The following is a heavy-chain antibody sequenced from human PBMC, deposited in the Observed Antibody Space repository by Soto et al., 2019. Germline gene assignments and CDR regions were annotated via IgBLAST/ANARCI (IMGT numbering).Heavy chain of an antibody. CDR3: ARVNGYYLPDY. Sequence: SETLSLTCTVSGGSISSYYWSWIRQPPGKGLEWIGYIYYSGSTNYNPSLKSRVTISVDTSKNQFSLKLRSEDTAVYYCARVNGYYLPDYWAQGTWVPVSS. CDR1: GGSISSYY. D-gene: IGHD1-26*01. V-gene: IGHV4-59*08. CDR2: IYYSGST. J-gene: IGHJ4*02.